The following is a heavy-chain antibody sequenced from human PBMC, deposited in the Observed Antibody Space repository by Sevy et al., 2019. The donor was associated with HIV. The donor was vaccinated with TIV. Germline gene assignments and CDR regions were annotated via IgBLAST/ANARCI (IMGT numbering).Heavy chain of an antibody. V-gene: IGHV3-23*01. CDR1: GFTFAKYS. CDR2: FSFGCGRI. CDR3: AREGCTQPHDY. J-gene: IGHJ4*02. D-gene: IGHD2-8*01. Sequence: RGSLRLSCAASGFTFAKYSMSWVRQAPGKGLERVSTFSFGCGRINYADSVKGRFTISRDDSKNTLFLQMNILRAEDTATHFCAREGCTQPHDYWGQGTLVVVSS.